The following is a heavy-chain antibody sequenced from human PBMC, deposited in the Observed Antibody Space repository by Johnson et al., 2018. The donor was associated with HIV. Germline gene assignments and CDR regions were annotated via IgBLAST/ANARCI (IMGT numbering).Heavy chain of an antibody. D-gene: IGHD6-19*01. Sequence: VQLVESGGGLVQPGGSLRLSCAASGFTFSSFWLSWVRQTPRKGLEWVANIKQDGSEKYYVGSVKGRFPISRDNDKNSLYLQMNSLRAEDTAVYYCARGWRAVAGPDAFDIWGQGTMVTVSS. CDR2: IKQDGSEK. J-gene: IGHJ3*02. CDR3: ARGWRAVAGPDAFDI. V-gene: IGHV3-7*04. CDR1: GFTFSSFW.